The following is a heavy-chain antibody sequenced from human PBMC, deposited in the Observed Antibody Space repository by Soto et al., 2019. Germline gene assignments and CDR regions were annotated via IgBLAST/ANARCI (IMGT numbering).Heavy chain of an antibody. CDR2: INPSGGST. Sequence: ASVKVSCKASGYTFTSYYMHWVRRAPGQGLEWMGIINPSGGSTSYAQKFQGRVTMTRDTSTSTVYMELSSLRSEDTAVYYCAREYSSSSGLYSGTNYYYYYGMDVWGQGTTVTVSS. D-gene: IGHD6-6*01. CDR3: AREYSSSSGLYSGTNYYYYYGMDV. J-gene: IGHJ6*02. V-gene: IGHV1-46*01. CDR1: GYTFTSYY.